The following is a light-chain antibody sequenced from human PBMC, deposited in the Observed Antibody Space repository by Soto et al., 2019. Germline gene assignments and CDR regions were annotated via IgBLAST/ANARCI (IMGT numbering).Light chain of an antibody. CDR3: QQYGSSPWT. J-gene: IGKJ1*01. Sequence: EIVLTQSPGTLSLSPGERATLSCRASQSVSSSYLAWYQHKPGQAPRLLIYGASSRATGIPERFSGSGSGTDFTLTSSRLEPEDFAVYYCQQYGSSPWTFGQGTKVEIK. CDR2: GAS. CDR1: QSVSSSY. V-gene: IGKV3-20*01.